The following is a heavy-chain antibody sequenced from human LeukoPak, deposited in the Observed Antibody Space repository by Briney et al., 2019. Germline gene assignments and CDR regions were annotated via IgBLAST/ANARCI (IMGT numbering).Heavy chain of an antibody. CDR2: ISAYNGNT. V-gene: IGHV1-18*04. Sequence: ASVKVSCKASGYTFTSYGISWVRQAPGQGLEWMGWISAYNGNTNYAQKLQGRVTMTTDTSTSTAYKELRSLRSDDTAVYYCARESFSGYPLFDYWGQGTLVTVSS. CDR3: ARESFSGYPLFDY. CDR1: GYTFTSYG. J-gene: IGHJ4*02. D-gene: IGHD5-12*01.